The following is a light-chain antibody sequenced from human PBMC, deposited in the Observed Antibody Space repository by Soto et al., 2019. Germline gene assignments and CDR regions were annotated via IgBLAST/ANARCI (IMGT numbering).Light chain of an antibody. CDR3: QQYGSPPLT. CDR2: GAS. CDR1: QSVSSSN. V-gene: IGKV3-20*01. Sequence: DIVLTQSPGTLSLSPGERATLSCRASQSVSSSNFAWYQQKPGQAPRLLIYGASSRATGFPDRFSGSESGTDFTLTISRLEHEDFAVYYCQQYGSPPLTFGGGTKLEIK. J-gene: IGKJ4*02.